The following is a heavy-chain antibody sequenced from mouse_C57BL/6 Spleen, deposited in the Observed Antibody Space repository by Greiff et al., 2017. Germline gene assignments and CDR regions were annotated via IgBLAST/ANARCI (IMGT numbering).Heavy chain of an antibody. J-gene: IGHJ4*01. CDR3: AIYPCDYATCHHALDY. V-gene: IGHV14-2*01. CDR2: IDPEDGET. D-gene: IGHD2-13*01. Sequence: VQLQQSGAELVKPGASVKLSCTASGFNITDYYMHWVKQRTGQGLEWIGRIDPEDGETKYAPKFQGKATMPADTSSNNAYLQLSSLTSENTAVYDCAIYPCDYATCHHALDYWGQGTSVTVSS. CDR1: GFNITDYY.